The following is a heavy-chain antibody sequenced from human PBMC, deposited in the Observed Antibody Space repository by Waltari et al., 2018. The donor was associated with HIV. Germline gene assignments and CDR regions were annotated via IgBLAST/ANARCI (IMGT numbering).Heavy chain of an antibody. D-gene: IGHD2-15*01. J-gene: IGHJ4*02. CDR2: NKSEDDGGTT. Sequence: EVQLVESGGGLVKPGESLRLSCAASGFTLTNAWVSWVRQAPGRGLEWVGRNKSEDDGGTTDYAAPVKGRFTISRDDSKNALYLQMNSLKTEDTALYYCTSTGGGITDYWGQGTLVTVSS. CDR1: GFTLTNAW. V-gene: IGHV3-15*01. CDR3: TSTGGGITDY.